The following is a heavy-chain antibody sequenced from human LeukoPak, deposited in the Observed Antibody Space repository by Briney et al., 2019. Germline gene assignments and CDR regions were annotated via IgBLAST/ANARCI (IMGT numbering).Heavy chain of an antibody. CDR3: AKSLRLLLWFGETLPPGSAFDI. Sequence: GASVKVSCKASGYTFTSYAMHWVRQAPGQRLEWMGWINAGNGNTKYSQEFQGRVTITRDTSASTAYMELSSLRSEDMAVYYCAKSLRLLLWFGETLPPGSAFDIWGQGTMVTVSS. V-gene: IGHV1-3*03. CDR2: INAGNGNT. D-gene: IGHD3-10*01. J-gene: IGHJ3*02. CDR1: GYTFTSYA.